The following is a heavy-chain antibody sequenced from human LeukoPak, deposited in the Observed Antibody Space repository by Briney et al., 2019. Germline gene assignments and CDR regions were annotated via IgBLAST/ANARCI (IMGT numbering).Heavy chain of an antibody. CDR3: AKGSGSYVELHSCFDY. V-gene: IGHV3-23*01. CDR2: ISGSGGST. D-gene: IGHD1-26*01. CDR1: GFTFSSYA. Sequence: GGSLRLSCAASGFTFSSYAMSWVRQAPGKGLEWVSAISGSGGSTYYADSVKGRFTISRDNSKNTLYLQMNSLRAEDTAVYYCAKGSGSYVELHSCFDYWGQGTLVTVSS. J-gene: IGHJ4*02.